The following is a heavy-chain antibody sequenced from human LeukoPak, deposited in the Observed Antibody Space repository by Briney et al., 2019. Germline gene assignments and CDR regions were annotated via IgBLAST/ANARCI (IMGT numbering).Heavy chain of an antibody. CDR1: GFTFSSYA. Sequence: GGSLRLSCSASGFTFSSYAMHWVRQAPGKGLQYVSAISGIGGSTSYADSVKGRFTISRDNSKNTLYLQMSSLRAEDTAVYYCVEESSSWYGVDYWGQGTLVTVSS. CDR3: VEESSSWYGVDY. V-gene: IGHV3-64D*06. CDR2: ISGIGGST. J-gene: IGHJ4*02. D-gene: IGHD6-13*01.